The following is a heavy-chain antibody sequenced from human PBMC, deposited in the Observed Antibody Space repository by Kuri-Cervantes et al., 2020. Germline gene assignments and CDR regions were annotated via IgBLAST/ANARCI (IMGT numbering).Heavy chain of an antibody. Sequence: ASVKVSCKASGYTFTSYGISWVRQAPGQGLEWMGWISAYNGNTNYAQKLQGRVTMTTDTSTSTAYMELRSLRSDDTAVYYCARARWEQWLPASYYYYYMDVWGKGTTVTVSS. D-gene: IGHD6-19*01. CDR3: ARARWEQWLPASYYYYYMDV. CDR1: GYTFTSYG. V-gene: IGHV1-18*01. CDR2: ISAYNGNT. J-gene: IGHJ6*03.